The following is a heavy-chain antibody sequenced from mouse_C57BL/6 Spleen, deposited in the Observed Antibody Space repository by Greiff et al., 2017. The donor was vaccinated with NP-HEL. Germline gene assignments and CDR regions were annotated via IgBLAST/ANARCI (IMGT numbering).Heavy chain of an antibody. D-gene: IGHD1-1*01. CDR2: IYPGSGST. CDR3: ARAHYGSSYWYFDV. CDR1: GYTFTSYW. J-gene: IGHJ1*03. V-gene: IGHV1-55*01. Sequence: QVQLQQPGAELVKPGASVKMSCKASGYTFTSYWITWVKQRPGQGLEWIGDIYPGSGSTNYNEKFKSKATLTVDTSSSTAYMQLSSLTSEDSAVYDCARAHYGSSYWYFDVWGTGTTVTVSS.